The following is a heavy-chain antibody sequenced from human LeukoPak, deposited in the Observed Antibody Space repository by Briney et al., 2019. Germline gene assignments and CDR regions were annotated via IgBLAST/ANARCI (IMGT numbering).Heavy chain of an antibody. CDR3: ARGPPYDSSGYYVD. CDR2: IYYSGST. J-gene: IGHJ4*02. V-gene: IGHV4-59*01. D-gene: IGHD3-22*01. Sequence: KSSETLSLTCTVSGGSISSYYWSWIRQPPGKGLEWIGYIYYSGSTNYNPSLKSRVTISVDTSKNQFSLKLSSVTAADTAVYYCARGPPYDSSGYYVDWGQGTLVTLSS. CDR1: GGSISSYY.